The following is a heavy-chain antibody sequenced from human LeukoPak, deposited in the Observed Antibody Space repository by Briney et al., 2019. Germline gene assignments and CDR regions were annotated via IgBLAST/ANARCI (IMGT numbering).Heavy chain of an antibody. D-gene: IGHD3-10*01. CDR1: GGSISSSSYY. CDR2: IYYSGST. CDR3: ARGDYYGSGSYSGYFDY. V-gene: IGHV4-39*01. Sequence: SETLSLTCTVSGGSISSSSYYWGWIRQPPGKGLEWIGSIYYSGSTYYNPSLKSRVTISVDTSKNQFSLKLSSVAAADTAVYYCARGDYYGSGSYSGYFDYWGQGTLVTVSS. J-gene: IGHJ4*02.